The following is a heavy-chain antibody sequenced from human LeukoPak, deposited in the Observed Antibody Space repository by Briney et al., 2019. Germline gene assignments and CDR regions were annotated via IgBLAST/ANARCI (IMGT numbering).Heavy chain of an antibody. V-gene: IGHV4-59*08. CDR2: IYYSGSA. J-gene: IGHJ4*02. D-gene: IGHD5-24*01. CDR1: GGSLSSHY. CDR3: ARHRGDGYNFANFDY. Sequence: PSETLSLTCTVSGGSLSSHYWSWIRQPPANGLEWIGYIYYSGSANYNPSLKSRVTISVATSKNQFSLKMSSVTAAETAVYYCARHRGDGYNFANFDYWGQGTLVTVSS.